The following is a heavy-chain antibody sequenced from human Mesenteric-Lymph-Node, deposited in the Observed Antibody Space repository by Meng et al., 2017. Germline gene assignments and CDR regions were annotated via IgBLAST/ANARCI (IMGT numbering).Heavy chain of an antibody. V-gene: IGHV4-59*12. CDR3: ARVGQWLPIDY. CDR1: GGSISSYY. Sequence: QGQLQESGPGLVKPSATLSLTRTFSGGSISSYYWSWIRQPPGKGLEWIGYIYYSGSTNYNPSLKSRVTISVDKSKNQFSLNLSSVTAADTAVYYCARVGQWLPIDYWGQGTLVTVSS. J-gene: IGHJ4*02. CDR2: IYYSGST. D-gene: IGHD6-19*01.